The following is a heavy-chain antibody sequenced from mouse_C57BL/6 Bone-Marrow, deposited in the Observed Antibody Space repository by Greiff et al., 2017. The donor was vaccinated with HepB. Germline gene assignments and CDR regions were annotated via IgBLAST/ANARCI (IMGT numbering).Heavy chain of an antibody. J-gene: IGHJ4*01. V-gene: IGHV6-3*01. CDR3: TDLLRAMDY. CDR2: IRLKSDNYAT. D-gene: IGHD2-1*01. CDR1: GFTFSNYW. Sequence: EVQRVESGGGLVQPGGSMKLSCVASGFTFSNYWMNWVRQSPEKGLEWVAQIRLKSDNYATHYAESVKGRFTISRDDSKSSVYLQMNNLRAEDTGIYYCTDLLRAMDYWGQGTSVTVSS.